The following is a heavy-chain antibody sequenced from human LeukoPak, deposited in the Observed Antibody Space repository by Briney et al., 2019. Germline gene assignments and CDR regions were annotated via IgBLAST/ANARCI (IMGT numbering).Heavy chain of an antibody. D-gene: IGHD3-10*01. Sequence: GGSLRLSCAASGFTFSSYAMSWVRQAPGKGLVWVSAISGSGGSTYYADSVKGRFTISRDNSKNTLYLQMNSLRAEDTAVYYCAKDMEPYYYGSGSYGGWGQGTLVTVSS. CDR2: ISGSGGST. V-gene: IGHV3-23*01. CDR1: GFTFSSYA. J-gene: IGHJ4*02. CDR3: AKDMEPYYYGSGSYGG.